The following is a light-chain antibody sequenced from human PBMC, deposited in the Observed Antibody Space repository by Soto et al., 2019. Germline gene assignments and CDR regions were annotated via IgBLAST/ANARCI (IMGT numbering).Light chain of an antibody. CDR2: EGS. CDR3: CSYAGSSTSFCV. J-gene: IGLJ2*01. V-gene: IGLV2-23*01. Sequence: QSVLTQPASVSGSPGQSITISCTGTSSDVGSYNLVSWYQQHPGKAPKLMIYEGSKRPSGVSNRFSGSKSGNTASLTISGLQAEDGADYYCCSYAGSSTSFCVFGGGTKLTVL. CDR1: SSDVGSYNL.